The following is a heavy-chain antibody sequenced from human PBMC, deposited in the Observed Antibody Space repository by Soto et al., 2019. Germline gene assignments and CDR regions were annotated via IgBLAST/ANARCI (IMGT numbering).Heavy chain of an antibody. V-gene: IGHV3-7*01. CDR1: GFTFSSYW. J-gene: IGHJ5*02. CDR3: FVWFGELLSENWFDP. D-gene: IGHD3-10*01. Sequence: GGSLRLSCAASGFTFSSYWMSWVRQAPGKGLEWVANIKQDGSEKYYVDSVKGRFTISRDNAKNSLYLQMNSLRAEDTAVYYCFVWFGELLSENWFDPWGQGTLVTVSS. CDR2: IKQDGSEK.